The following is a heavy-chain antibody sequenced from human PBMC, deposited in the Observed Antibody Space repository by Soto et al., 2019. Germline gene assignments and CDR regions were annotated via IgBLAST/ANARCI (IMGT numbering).Heavy chain of an antibody. CDR3: ALGGYSYGKRVLDY. CDR2: IYYSGST. J-gene: IGHJ4*02. CDR1: GGSISSYY. D-gene: IGHD5-18*01. Sequence: QVQLQESGPGLVKPSETLSLTCTVSGGSISSYYWSWIRQPPGKGLEWIGYIYYSGSTNYNPSLKTRVTISVDTSKTHFSLKLSSVTAADTAVYYCALGGYSYGKRVLDYWGQGTLVTVSS. V-gene: IGHV4-59*01.